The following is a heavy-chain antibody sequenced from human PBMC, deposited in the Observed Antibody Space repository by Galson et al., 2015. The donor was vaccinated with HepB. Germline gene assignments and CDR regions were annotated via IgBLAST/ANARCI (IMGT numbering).Heavy chain of an antibody. CDR2: ISSSSSYI. J-gene: IGHJ4*02. D-gene: IGHD2-8*02. CDR3: ARDACTGGVCYGVWVY. V-gene: IGHV3-21*01. CDR1: GFTFSSYS. Sequence: SLRLSCAASGFTFSSYSMNWVRQAPGKGLEWVSSISSSSSYIYYADSVKGRFTISRDNAKNSLYLQMNSLRAENTAVYYCARDACTGGVCYGVWVYWGQGTLVTVSS.